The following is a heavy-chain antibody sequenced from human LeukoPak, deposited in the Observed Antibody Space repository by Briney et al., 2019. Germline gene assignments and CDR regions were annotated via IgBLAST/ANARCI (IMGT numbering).Heavy chain of an antibody. CDR3: ARVAPWYYGSGTRLIRGWFDP. CDR1: GGSISISNYY. Sequence: SETLSLTCTVSGGSISISNYYWGWIRQPPGKGLEWIGCMSYSGRTYYNPALKTRVTVSLDTSKNQFSLKLSSVTAADTAVYYCARVAPWYYGSGTRLIRGWFDPWGQGTLVTVSS. D-gene: IGHD3-10*01. V-gene: IGHV4-39*07. CDR2: MSYSGRT. J-gene: IGHJ5*02.